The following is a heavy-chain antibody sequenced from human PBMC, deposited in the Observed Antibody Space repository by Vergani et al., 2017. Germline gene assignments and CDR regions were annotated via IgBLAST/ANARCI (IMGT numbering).Heavy chain of an antibody. D-gene: IGHD6-25*01. CDR3: ARGQRAQRGDAFYI. CDR2: IYYSGST. J-gene: IGHJ3*02. CDR1: GGSISSYY. V-gene: IGHV4-59*01. Sequence: QVQLQESGPGLVKPSETLSLTCTVSGGSISSYYWSWIRQPPGKGLEWIGYIYYSGSTNYNPSLKSRVTISVDTSKNQFSLKLSSVTAADTAVYYCARGQRAQRGDAFYIWGQGTMVTVSS.